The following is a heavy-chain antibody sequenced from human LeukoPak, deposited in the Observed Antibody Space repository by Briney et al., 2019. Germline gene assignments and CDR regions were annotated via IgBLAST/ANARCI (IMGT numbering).Heavy chain of an antibody. Sequence: ASVKVSCKASGGTFSSYAISWVRQAPGQGLEWMGGIIPIFGTANYAQKFQGRVTINADESTSTAYMELSSLRSEDTAVYYCAARTGGFGELLNYWGQGTLVTVSS. V-gene: IGHV1-69*13. CDR3: AARTGGFGELLNY. J-gene: IGHJ4*02. CDR1: GGTFSSYA. D-gene: IGHD3-10*01. CDR2: IIPIFGTA.